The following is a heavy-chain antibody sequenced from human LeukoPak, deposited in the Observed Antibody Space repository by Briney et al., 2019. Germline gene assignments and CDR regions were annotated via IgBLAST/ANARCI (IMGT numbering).Heavy chain of an antibody. J-gene: IGHJ4*02. Sequence: GGSLRLSCGASGFTLCGFHVSWLPEARGRGVEYVSYISSSGHSIYYADSVKGRFTISRDNAKTSLYLQMNSLRADDTALYYCARDFENGRGSDYWGQGTLVTVSS. CDR1: GFTLCGFH. V-gene: IGHV3-11*01. D-gene: IGHD3-16*01. CDR2: ISSSGHSI. CDR3: ARDFENGRGSDY.